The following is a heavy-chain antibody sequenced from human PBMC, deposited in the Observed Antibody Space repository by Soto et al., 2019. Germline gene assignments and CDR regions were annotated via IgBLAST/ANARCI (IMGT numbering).Heavy chain of an antibody. CDR3: VRVNADSDRFSYSIDV. D-gene: IGHD4-17*01. Sequence: QVTLEESGPVLVKPTATLTLTCAVSGFSLTTGRRGMSWVRQPPGKPLAWLAHIFSDDEISYSTSLQSSLTVSTDTCWSQVVLSMTNVDPVDTGRYYCVRVNADSDRFSYSIDVWGQGTTVTVSS. CDR1: GFSLTTGRRG. J-gene: IGHJ6*02. V-gene: IGHV2-26*01. CDR2: IFSDDEI.